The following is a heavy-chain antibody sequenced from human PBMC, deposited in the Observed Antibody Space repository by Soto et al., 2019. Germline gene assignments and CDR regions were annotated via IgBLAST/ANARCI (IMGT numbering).Heavy chain of an antibody. CDR1: GGSISSYY. Sequence: SETLSLTCTVSGGSISSYYWSWIRQPPGKGLEWIGYIYYSGSTNYNPSLKSRVTISVDTSKNQFSLKLSSVTAADTAVYYCAMRITLFPNWFDPWGQGTLVTVSS. CDR3: AMRITLFPNWFDP. D-gene: IGHD3-9*01. V-gene: IGHV4-59*12. CDR2: IYYSGST. J-gene: IGHJ5*02.